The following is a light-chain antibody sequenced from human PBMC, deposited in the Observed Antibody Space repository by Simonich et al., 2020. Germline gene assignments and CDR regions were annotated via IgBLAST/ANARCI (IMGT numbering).Light chain of an antibody. CDR1: QSVLYSSNNKNY. CDR2: WAS. V-gene: IGKV4-1*01. J-gene: IGKJ1*01. Sequence: IVMTQSPDSLAVSLGERATSHCKSSQSVLYSSNNKNYFAWYQQKPGQPPKLLIYWASTRESGVPDRFSGSGSGTDFTLTISSLQAEDVAVYYCQQYYSTPLTFGQGTKVEIK. CDR3: QQYYSTPLT.